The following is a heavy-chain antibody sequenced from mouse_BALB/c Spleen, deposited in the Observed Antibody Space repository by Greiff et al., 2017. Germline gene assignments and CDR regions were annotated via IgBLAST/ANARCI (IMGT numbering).Heavy chain of an antibody. D-gene: IGHD2-3*01. Sequence: VQLQQPGAELVKPGASVKLSCKASGYTFTSYWMHWVKQRPGQGLEWIGAIYPGNSDTSYNQKFKGKAKLTAVTSTSTAYMELSSLTNEDSAVYYCTRGDGLFAYWGQGTLVTVSA. CDR2: IYPGNSDT. CDR1: GYTFTSYW. V-gene: IGHV1-5*01. J-gene: IGHJ3*01. CDR3: TRGDGLFAY.